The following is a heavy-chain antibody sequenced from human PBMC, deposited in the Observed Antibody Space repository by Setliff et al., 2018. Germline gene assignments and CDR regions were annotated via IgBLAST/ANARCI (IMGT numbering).Heavy chain of an antibody. J-gene: IGHJ4*02. Sequence: ASVKVSCKASGYTFTSYGISWVRQAPGQGLEWMGWISTYNGDTDYAQKLQDRLTMTTDTSTGTVYMELRSLRSDDTAVYYCARDQWTYDSSGYYYRFDYWGQGTLVTVSS. CDR3: ARDQWTYDSSGYYYRFDY. V-gene: IGHV1-18*01. CDR1: GYTFTSYG. CDR2: ISTYNGDT. D-gene: IGHD3-22*01.